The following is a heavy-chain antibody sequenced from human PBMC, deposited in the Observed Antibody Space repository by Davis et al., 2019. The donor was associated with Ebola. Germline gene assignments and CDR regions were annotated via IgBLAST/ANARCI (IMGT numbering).Heavy chain of an antibody. CDR3: ARDHNSRRHDLFDS. J-gene: IGHJ4*02. D-gene: IGHD2/OR15-2a*01. Sequence: GESLKISCAASGFSFSTYSMNWVRQAPGKGLEWISYISISGSTTYYADSVKGRFTISRDDSKNTVYLEMTSLRVEDTAVYYCARDHNSRRHDLFDSWGPGTLVTVSS. V-gene: IGHV3-48*01. CDR2: ISISGSTT. CDR1: GFSFSTYS.